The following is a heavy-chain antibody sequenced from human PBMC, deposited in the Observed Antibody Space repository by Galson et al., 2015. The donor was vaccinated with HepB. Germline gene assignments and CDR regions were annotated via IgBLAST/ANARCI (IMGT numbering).Heavy chain of an antibody. Sequence: LSLTCGVFNGSVSSSTYYWTWIRQPPGKGLEWIGSIYYTGGTYYNPSLRSRVTISVDTSKNQFSLNLSSVTASDTAIYYCARHRITMIRGGLDPWGQGILVTVSS. CDR2: IYYTGGT. CDR1: NGSVSSSTYY. CDR3: ARHRITMIRGGLDP. V-gene: IGHV4-39*01. J-gene: IGHJ5*02. D-gene: IGHD3-10*01.